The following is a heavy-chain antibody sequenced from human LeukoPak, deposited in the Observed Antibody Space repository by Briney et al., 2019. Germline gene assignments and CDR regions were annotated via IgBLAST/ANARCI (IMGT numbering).Heavy chain of an antibody. CDR1: GGSITIYY. CDR2: IYTSGST. D-gene: IGHD6-25*01. V-gene: IGHV4-4*07. J-gene: IGHJ6*03. CDR3: ARAARHNYYYYYYMDV. Sequence: SETLSLTCTVSGGSITIYYWSWIRQPAGKGLEWIGRIYTSGSTNYNPSLKSRVTMSVDTSKNQFSLKLSSVTAADTAVYYCARAARHNYYYYYYMDVWGKGTTVTISS.